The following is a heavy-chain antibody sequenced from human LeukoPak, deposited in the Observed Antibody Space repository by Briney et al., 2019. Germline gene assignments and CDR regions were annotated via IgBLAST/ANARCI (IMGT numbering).Heavy chain of an antibody. CDR2: INPSGGST. V-gene: IGHV1-46*01. D-gene: IGHD6-19*01. Sequence: ASVKVSCKASGYTFTSYYMHWVRQAPGQGLEWMGIINPSGGSTSYAQKLQGRVTMTTDTSTSTAYMELRSLRSDDTAVYYCARDESEQWLVHSGYWGQGTLVTVSS. J-gene: IGHJ4*02. CDR3: ARDESEQWLVHSGY. CDR1: GYTFTSYY.